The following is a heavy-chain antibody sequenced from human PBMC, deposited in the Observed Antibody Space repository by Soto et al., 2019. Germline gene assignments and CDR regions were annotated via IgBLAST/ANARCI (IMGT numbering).Heavy chain of an antibody. CDR2: MNPQSGNT. D-gene: IGHD3-16*02. Sequence: QVQLLQSGAEVKEPGASVKVSCRASGYTFTSNDLNWVRQATGQGLEWMGWMNPQSGNTGYAQKFQGRVTMTRNISISTGYMELRGLTYEDTAVYYWARGTRVVGLWGQGTMVTVSS. CDR1: GYTFTSND. J-gene: IGHJ3*01. CDR3: ARGTRVVGL. V-gene: IGHV1-8*01.